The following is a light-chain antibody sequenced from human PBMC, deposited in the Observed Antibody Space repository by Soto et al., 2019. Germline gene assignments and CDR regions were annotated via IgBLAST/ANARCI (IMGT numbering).Light chain of an antibody. Sequence: EIVLTQSPGTLSLSSGERATLSCRASQSVSSSYLAWYQQKPGQAPRLLVYATSSRATGIPDRFSGSGSGTDFTLTISRLELEDFEVYYCQQYGSSSFTFGQGTKLEIK. V-gene: IGKV3-20*01. CDR1: QSVSSSY. J-gene: IGKJ2*01. CDR3: QQYGSSSFT. CDR2: ATS.